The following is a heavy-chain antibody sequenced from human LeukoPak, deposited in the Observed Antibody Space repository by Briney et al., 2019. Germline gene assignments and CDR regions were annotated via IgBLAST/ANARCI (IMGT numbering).Heavy chain of an antibody. CDR3: AGTNTYYYDSSGYYGLRLGAFDI. D-gene: IGHD3-22*01. V-gene: IGHV4-4*07. Sequence: PSETLSLTCTVSGGSISSYYWSGIRQPAGKGLEWIGRIYTSGSTNYNPSLKSRVTMSVDTSKNQFSLKLSSVTAADTAVYYCAGTNTYYYDSSGYYGLRLGAFDIWGQGTMVTVSS. J-gene: IGHJ3*02. CDR2: IYTSGST. CDR1: GGSISSYY.